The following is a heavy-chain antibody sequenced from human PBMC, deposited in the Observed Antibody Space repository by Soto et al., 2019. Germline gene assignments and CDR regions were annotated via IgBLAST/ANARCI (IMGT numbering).Heavy chain of an antibody. D-gene: IGHD2-15*01. V-gene: IGHV3-23*01. CDR3: AKGYCSVGSCYYGY. Sequence: EVQLLESGGGLVQPGGSLRLSCAASGFTFSSYAMSWVRQAPGKGLEWVSAISGSGGSTYYADSVKGRFTISRDNXXNTLDRQMNSLRAEDTAVYYCAKGYCSVGSCYYGYWGQGTLVTVSS. CDR1: GFTFSSYA. J-gene: IGHJ4*02. CDR2: ISGSGGST.